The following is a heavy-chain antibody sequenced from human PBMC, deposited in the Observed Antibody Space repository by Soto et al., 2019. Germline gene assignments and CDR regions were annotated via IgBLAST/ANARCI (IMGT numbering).Heavy chain of an antibody. D-gene: IGHD2-21*02. J-gene: IGHJ4*02. CDR2: IIPIFGTA. V-gene: IGHV1-69*13. Sequence: GASVKVSCKASGGTFSSYAISWVRQAPGQGFEWMGGIIPIFGTANYAQKFQGRVTITADESTSTAYMELSSLRSEDTAVYYCARAFPYCGGDCYSYYFDYWGQGTLVTVSS. CDR3: ARAFPYCGGDCYSYYFDY. CDR1: GGTFSSYA.